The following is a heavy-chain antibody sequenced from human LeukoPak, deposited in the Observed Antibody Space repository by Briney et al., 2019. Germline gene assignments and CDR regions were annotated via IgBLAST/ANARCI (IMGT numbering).Heavy chain of an antibody. J-gene: IGHJ2*01. Sequence: GGSLRLSCAASGFIFSSYSMDWVRQAPGQGLEWVSSISSSGTYIYYADSVKGRFTISRDNAKNSLYLHINSLSAEDTAVFYCARDLGVSKHRYFDLWGRGTLVTVSS. V-gene: IGHV3-21*01. CDR2: ISSSGTYI. CDR3: ARDLGVSKHRYFDL. CDR1: GFIFSSYS. D-gene: IGHD2-8*01.